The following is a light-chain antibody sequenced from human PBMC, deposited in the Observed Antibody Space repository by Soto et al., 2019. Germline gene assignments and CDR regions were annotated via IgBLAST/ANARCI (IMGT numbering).Light chain of an antibody. CDR2: GAS. Sequence: EIVLTQSPGTLSLSPGERATLSCRASQSVASRYLAWYQHKPGQAPRLLIYGASNRATGIPDRFSGSGSGTDLTLTISRLEPEDFAVYYCQQYSTSVTWTFGQGNKVEIK. V-gene: IGKV3-20*01. CDR1: QSVASRY. CDR3: QQYSTSVTWT. J-gene: IGKJ1*01.